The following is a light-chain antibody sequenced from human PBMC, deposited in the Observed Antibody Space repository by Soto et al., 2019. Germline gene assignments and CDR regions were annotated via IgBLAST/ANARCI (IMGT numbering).Light chain of an antibody. CDR1: QTVRNNY. V-gene: IGKV3-20*01. Sequence: EFVLRQSPGTVSLSPGERATLSCRASQTVRNNYLAWYQQKPGQAPRLLIYDASSRATGIPDRFSGGGSGTDFTLTISRLEPEDFAVYYCQQYGTSPWTFGQGTKVDIK. CDR2: DAS. CDR3: QQYGTSPWT. J-gene: IGKJ1*01.